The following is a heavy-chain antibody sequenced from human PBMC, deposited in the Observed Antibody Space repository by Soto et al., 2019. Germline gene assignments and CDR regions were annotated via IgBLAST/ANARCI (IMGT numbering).Heavy chain of an antibody. J-gene: IGHJ4*02. D-gene: IGHD3-22*01. CDR3: AKLWGYYLES. CDR1: GFSVNNNY. CDR2: IYTRGTT. V-gene: IGHV3-53*01. Sequence: PGGSLRLSCSASGFSVNNNYMTWVRQAPGRRPEWVAVIYTRGTTHYADFATGRFTFSRDNSKNTLYLQMDSLRPEDTAVYYCAKLWGYYLESWGPGTLVTVSS.